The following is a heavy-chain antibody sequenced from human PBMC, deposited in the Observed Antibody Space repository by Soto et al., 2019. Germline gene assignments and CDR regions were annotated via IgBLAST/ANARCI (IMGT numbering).Heavy chain of an antibody. D-gene: IGHD6-13*01. V-gene: IGHV3-7*01. CDR2: IRPDGSEK. CDR3: ARALAAADSL. Sequence: GGSVRHSCAAAGCAFSSYWMIWVRQAPGKGPEWVANIRPDGSEKYYADSVRGRFTISRDNAKSSLYLQMNSLRVEDTAVYYCARALAAADSLWGQGTLVTSPQ. CDR1: GCAFSSYW. J-gene: IGHJ4*02.